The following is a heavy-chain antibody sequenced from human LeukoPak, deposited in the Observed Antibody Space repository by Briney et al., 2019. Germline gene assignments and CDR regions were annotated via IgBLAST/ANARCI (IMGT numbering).Heavy chain of an antibody. CDR2: IYTSEST. V-gene: IGHV4-61*02. D-gene: IGHD2-2*02. CDR1: GRSISSGSYY. J-gene: IGHJ4*02. Sequence: PSETLSLTCTLYGRSISSGSYYCGWIRHPAGKGLEGIGRIYTSESTNYNPSLKTRVTISVDTSKNQFSLKLSSVTAADTAVYYCARDLRCSSTSCYTDGDGYWGQGTLVTVSS. CDR3: ARDLRCSSTSCYTDGDGY.